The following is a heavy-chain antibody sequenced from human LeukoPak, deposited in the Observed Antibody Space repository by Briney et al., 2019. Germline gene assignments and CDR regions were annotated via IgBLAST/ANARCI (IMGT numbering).Heavy chain of an antibody. Sequence: PGGSLRLSCAASRFTFSSYAMSWVRQAPGKGLEWVSAISAGGAGTYYADSVKGRFTISTDNSKNTLYLQMNSLRAEDTAVYYCAKETTVTTASYFDYWGQGTLVTVSS. J-gene: IGHJ4*02. D-gene: IGHD4-17*01. CDR3: AKETTVTTASYFDY. CDR2: ISAGGAGT. CDR1: RFTFSSYA. V-gene: IGHV3-23*01.